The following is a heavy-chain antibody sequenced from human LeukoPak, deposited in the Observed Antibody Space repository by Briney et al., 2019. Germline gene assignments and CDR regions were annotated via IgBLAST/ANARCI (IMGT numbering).Heavy chain of an antibody. D-gene: IGHD6-19*01. CDR2: ISGDGGST. CDR1: GFTFDDYA. Sequence: PGGSLRLSCAASGFTFDDYAMHWVRQAPGKGLEWVSLISGDGGSTYYADSVKGRFTISRDNSKNSLYLQMNSLRTEVTALYYCAKSQNSSGWTIYYWGQGTLVTVSS. CDR3: AKSQNSSGWTIYY. J-gene: IGHJ4*02. V-gene: IGHV3-43*02.